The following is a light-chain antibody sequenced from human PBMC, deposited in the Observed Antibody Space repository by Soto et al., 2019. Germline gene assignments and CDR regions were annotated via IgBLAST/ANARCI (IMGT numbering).Light chain of an antibody. CDR3: QQRSNWPPDLT. Sequence: EIVLTQPPATLSLSPGERATLSCRASQSVSSYLAWYQQKPGQAPRLLIYDASNRATGIPARFSGSGSGTDFTLTISSLEPEDFAVYYCQQRSNWPPDLTFGGGTKVEIK. CDR1: QSVSSY. J-gene: IGKJ4*01. CDR2: DAS. V-gene: IGKV3-11*01.